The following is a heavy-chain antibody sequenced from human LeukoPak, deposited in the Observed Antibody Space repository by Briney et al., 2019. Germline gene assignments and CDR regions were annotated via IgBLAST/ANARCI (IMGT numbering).Heavy chain of an antibody. CDR1: GFTFDDYA. J-gene: IGHJ6*02. Sequence: GRSLRLSCAASGFTFDDYAMHWVRQAPGKGLEWVSGISWNSGSIGYADSVKGRFTISRDNAKNSLYLQMNSLRAEDTAVYYCAKDPWYYYDSSGYYRDYYYGMDVWGQGTTVTVSS. CDR3: AKDPWYYYDSSGYYRDYYYGMDV. V-gene: IGHV3-9*01. CDR2: ISWNSGSI. D-gene: IGHD3-22*01.